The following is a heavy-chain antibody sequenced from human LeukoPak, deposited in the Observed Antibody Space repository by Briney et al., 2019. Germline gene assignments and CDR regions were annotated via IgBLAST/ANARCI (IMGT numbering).Heavy chain of an antibody. CDR3: AELTVTDAFDI. CDR2: ISSSGSTI. CDR1: GFTFSDYY. V-gene: IGHV3-11*01. Sequence: GGSLRLPCAASGFTFSDYYMSWIRQAPGKGLEWVSYISSSGSTIYYADSVKGRFTISRDNAKNSLYLQMNSLRAEDTAVYYCAELTVTDAFDIWGQGTMVTVSS. J-gene: IGHJ3*02. D-gene: IGHD4-17*01.